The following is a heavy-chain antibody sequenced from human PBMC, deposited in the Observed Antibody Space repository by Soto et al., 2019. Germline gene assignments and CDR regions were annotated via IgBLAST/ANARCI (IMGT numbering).Heavy chain of an antibody. CDR1: GGSIRSSTYY. J-gene: IGHJ5*02. CDR2: ISSSGST. CDR3: ARDIQYNDGPWFDP. D-gene: IGHD3-3*01. V-gene: IGHV4-31*03. Sequence: SDTLSLTCTVSGGSIRSSTYYWTWIRQHPGKGLEWIGYISSSGSTHYNPSLKSRVTMSVDKSKNQFSLNLSSVTVADTAVYLCARDIQYNDGPWFDPWGQGTLVTVSS.